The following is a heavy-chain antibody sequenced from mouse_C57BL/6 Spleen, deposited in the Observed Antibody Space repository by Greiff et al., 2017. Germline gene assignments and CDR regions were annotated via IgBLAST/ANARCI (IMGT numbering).Heavy chain of an antibody. V-gene: IGHV1-72*01. CDR1: GYTFTSYW. Sequence: VQLQQPGAELVKPGASVKLSCKASGYTFTSYWMHWVKQRPGRGLEWIGSIDPNSGGTKYNEKFKSKATLTVDKPSSTAYMQLRSLTAEDSEVYYCARPTVVAKYYAMDYWGQGTSVTVSS. J-gene: IGHJ4*01. CDR3: ARPTVVAKYYAMDY. D-gene: IGHD1-1*01. CDR2: IDPNSGGT.